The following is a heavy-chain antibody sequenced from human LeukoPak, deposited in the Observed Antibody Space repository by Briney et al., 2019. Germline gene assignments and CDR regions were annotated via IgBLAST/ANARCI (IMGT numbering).Heavy chain of an antibody. CDR3: ARGGVSGSYDF. Sequence: PGGSLRLSCAASGFTFSAYWMHWVRQAPGKGLVWFSRINTDGSSTTDADSVKGRFTISRDNAKNTLYLEMNSLRGDDTAVYYCARGGVSGSYDFWGQGTLVSVSS. CDR2: INTDGSST. V-gene: IGHV3-74*03. CDR1: GFTFSAYW. D-gene: IGHD1-26*01. J-gene: IGHJ4*02.